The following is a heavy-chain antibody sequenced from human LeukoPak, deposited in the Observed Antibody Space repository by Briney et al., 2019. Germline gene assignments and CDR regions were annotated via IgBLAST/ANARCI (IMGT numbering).Heavy chain of an antibody. CDR3: ARDSVFAYSLHGSGYSLDY. CDR1: GYTFTSYG. J-gene: IGHJ4*02. D-gene: IGHD3-22*01. CDR2: ISAYNGNT. Sequence: ASVKVSCKASGYTFTSYGISLVRQAPGQGLEWMGWISAYNGNTNYAQKLQGRVTMTTDTSTSTAYMELRSLRSDDTALYYCARDSVFAYSLHGSGYSLDYWGQGTLVTVSS. V-gene: IGHV1-18*01.